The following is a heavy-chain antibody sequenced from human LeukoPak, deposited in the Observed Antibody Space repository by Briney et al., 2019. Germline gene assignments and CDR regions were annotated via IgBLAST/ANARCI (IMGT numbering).Heavy chain of an antibody. D-gene: IGHD5-24*01. J-gene: IGHJ4*02. CDR3: ARGTMGYISAGDY. V-gene: IGHV3-23*01. CDR2: ISASGGSR. CDR1: GFTFNNYA. Sequence: PGGSLRLSCAASGFTFNNYAMNWVRQAPGKGLEWVSGISASGGSRYYADSVKGRFTISRDNSKNTLYLQMNSLRAEDTAVYYCARGTMGYISAGDYWGQGILVTVSS.